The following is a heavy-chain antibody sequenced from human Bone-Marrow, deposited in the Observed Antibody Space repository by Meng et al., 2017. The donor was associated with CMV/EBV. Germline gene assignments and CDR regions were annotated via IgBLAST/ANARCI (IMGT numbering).Heavy chain of an antibody. CDR3: AMVFWSGYSLDWFDP. D-gene: IGHD3-3*01. CDR2: IYGSGTT. V-gene: IGHV3-53*01. Sequence: GESLKISCAASGSTVNNNYMTWVRQAPGKGLECVSVIYGSGTTYYADSVKGRFTISRDNSKNTLYLQMNSLRVEDTAVYYCAMVFWSGYSLDWFDPWGQGTRVTVSS. CDR1: GSTVNNNY. J-gene: IGHJ5*02.